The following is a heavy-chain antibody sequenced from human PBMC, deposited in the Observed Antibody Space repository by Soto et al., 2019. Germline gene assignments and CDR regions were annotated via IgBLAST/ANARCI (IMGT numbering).Heavy chain of an antibody. D-gene: IGHD4-17*01. Sequence: QVQLQESGPGLVKPSQTLSLTCTVSGGSISSGGYYWSWIRQHPGKGLEWIGYIYYSGSTYYNPSLKSRVTISVDTSKTKFSLKLSSVTAADTAMYYCARGGEDYGDYVLFDYWGQGTLVTVSS. CDR3: ARGGEDYGDYVLFDY. V-gene: IGHV4-31*03. CDR1: GGSISSGGYY. CDR2: IYYSGST. J-gene: IGHJ4*02.